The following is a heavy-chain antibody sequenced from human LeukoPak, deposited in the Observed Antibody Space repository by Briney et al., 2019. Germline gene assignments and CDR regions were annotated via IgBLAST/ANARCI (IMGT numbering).Heavy chain of an antibody. J-gene: IGHJ6*02. D-gene: IGHD4-17*01. V-gene: IGHV1-24*01. CDR3: ATERLDYGDYVLYYGMDV. Sequence: ASVKVSCKVSGYTLTELSMHWVRQAPGKGLEWMGGFDPEDGETIYAQKFQGRVTMTEDTSTDTAYMKLSSLRSEDTAVYYCATERLDYGDYVLYYGMDVWGQGTTVTVSS. CDR1: GYTLTELS. CDR2: FDPEDGET.